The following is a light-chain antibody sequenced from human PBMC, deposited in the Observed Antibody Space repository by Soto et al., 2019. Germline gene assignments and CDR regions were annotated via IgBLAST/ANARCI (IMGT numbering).Light chain of an antibody. Sequence: EIVMTQSPATLSVSPGERATLSCRASQSVSRNLAWYQQKPGQAPSILIYGASTRATGIPARFSGSGSGTEFTLTISSLQSEDFAVYSCQQYNNWRPWTFGQGTKVEIK. CDR1: QSVSRN. V-gene: IGKV3-15*01. CDR2: GAS. J-gene: IGKJ1*01. CDR3: QQYNNWRPWT.